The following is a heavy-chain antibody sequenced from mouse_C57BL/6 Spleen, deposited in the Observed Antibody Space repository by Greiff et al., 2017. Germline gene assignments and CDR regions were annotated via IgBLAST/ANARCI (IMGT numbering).Heavy chain of an antibody. CDR3: AREGNYEGLYFDY. CDR2: IYPGGGYT. D-gene: IGHD1-1*01. V-gene: IGHV1-63*01. CDR1: GYTFTNYW. Sequence: VQLQQSGAELVRPGTSVKMSCKASGYTFTNYWIGWAKQRPGHGLEWIGDIYPGGGYTNYNEKFKGKDTLTADKSSSTAYMQFSSLTSEDSAIYYGAREGNYEGLYFDYWGQGTTLTVSS. J-gene: IGHJ2*01.